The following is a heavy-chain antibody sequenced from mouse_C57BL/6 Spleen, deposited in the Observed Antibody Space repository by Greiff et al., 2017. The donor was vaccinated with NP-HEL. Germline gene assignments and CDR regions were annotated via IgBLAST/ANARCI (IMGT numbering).Heavy chain of an antibody. V-gene: IGHV1-81*01. CDR1: GYTFTSYG. CDR3: ARGYDYDAAWFAY. J-gene: IGHJ3*01. CDR2: IYPRSGNT. Sequence: VQLQQSGAELARPGASVKLSCKASGYTFTSYGISWVKQRPGQGLEWIGEIYPRSGNTYYNEKFKGKATLTADKSSSTAYMELRSLTSEDSAVCFCARGYDYDAAWFAYWGQGTLVTVSA. D-gene: IGHD2-4*01.